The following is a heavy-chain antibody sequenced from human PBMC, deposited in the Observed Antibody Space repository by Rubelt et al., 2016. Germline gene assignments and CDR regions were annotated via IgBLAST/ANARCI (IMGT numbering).Heavy chain of an antibody. J-gene: IGHJ4*02. CDR1: GSSISTSPYY. V-gene: IGHV4-39*07. CDR3: AREYSSGWWN. Sequence: QLQLQESGPGLVKPSETLSLTCTVSGSSISTSPYYWGWIRQPPGKGLECIGTIFYSGSPFYNPSLKSRVSISVDTSKNQFSLKLGSGTAADTAVYYCAREYSSGWWNWGQGTLVTVSS. CDR2: IFYSGSP. D-gene: IGHD6-19*01.